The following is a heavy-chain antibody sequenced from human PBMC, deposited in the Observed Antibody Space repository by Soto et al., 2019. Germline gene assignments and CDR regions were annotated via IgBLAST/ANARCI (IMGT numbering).Heavy chain of an antibody. CDR1: GGSISGGGFS. J-gene: IGHJ4*02. Sequence: PSETVSLTCAVSGGSISGGGFSWSWIRQPPGKGLEWIGYILHTGGTQYNPSLKSRVSMSVDKSKNQFSLHLTSVTAADTAVYYCARLQFGEGFDYWGQGALVTVSS. D-gene: IGHD3-10*01. CDR2: ILHTGGT. V-gene: IGHV4-30-2*01. CDR3: ARLQFGEGFDY.